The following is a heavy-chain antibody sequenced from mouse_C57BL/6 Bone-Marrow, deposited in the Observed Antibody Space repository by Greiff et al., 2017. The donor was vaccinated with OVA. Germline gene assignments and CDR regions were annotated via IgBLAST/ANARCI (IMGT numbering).Heavy chain of an antibody. Sequence: EVKLVESGGGLVQPKGSLKLSCAASGFSFNTYAMNWVRQAPGKGLEWVARIRSKSNNYATYYADSVKDRFTISRDDSESMLYLQMNNLKTEDTAMYYCVRPYWDYDGRGAWFAYWGQGTLVTVSA. D-gene: IGHD1-1*01. CDR2: IRSKSNNYAT. CDR1: GFSFNTYA. J-gene: IGHJ3*01. V-gene: IGHV10-1*01. CDR3: VRPYWDYDGRGAWFAY.